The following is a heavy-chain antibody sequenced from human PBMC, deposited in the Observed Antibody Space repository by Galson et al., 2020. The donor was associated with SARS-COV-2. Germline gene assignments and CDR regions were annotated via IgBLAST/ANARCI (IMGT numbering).Heavy chain of an antibody. CDR1: GTSISSGSYS. Sequence: SETLSLTCAVSGTSISSGSYSWNWIRQPPGKGREWSGYISHSGGTYYNPTVKSRVTISGDRSKNQFSLRLSSVTAADTAVYYCARLHYGEYAPEAFDIWGPGTRVTVAS. V-gene: IGHV4-30-2*01. D-gene: IGHD4-17*01. CDR3: ARLHYGEYAPEAFDI. CDR2: ISHSGGT. J-gene: IGHJ3*02.